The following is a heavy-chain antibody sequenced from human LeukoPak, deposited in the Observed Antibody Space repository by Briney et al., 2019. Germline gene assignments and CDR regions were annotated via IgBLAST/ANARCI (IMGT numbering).Heavy chain of an antibody. D-gene: IGHD2-2*01. V-gene: IGHV4-59*01. CDR3: ARAEAIVVVPAAIDSGAFDI. CDR2: IYYSGST. J-gene: IGHJ3*02. Sequence: PSETLSLTCTVSGGSISSYYWSWIRQPPGKGLEWIGYIYYSGSTNYNPSLKSRVTISVDTSKNQFSLKLSSVTAADTAVYYCARAEAIVVVPAAIDSGAFDIWGQGTMVTVSS. CDR1: GGSISSYY.